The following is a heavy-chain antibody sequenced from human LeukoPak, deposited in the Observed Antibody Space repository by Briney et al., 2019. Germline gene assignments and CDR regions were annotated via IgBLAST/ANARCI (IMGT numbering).Heavy chain of an antibody. CDR1: GFTFSSYW. J-gene: IGHJ5*02. D-gene: IGHD6-19*01. CDR2: IKQDGSEK. Sequence: GGSLRLSCAASGFTFSSYWMSWVRQAPGKGLEWVANIKQDGSEKYYVDSAKGRFTISRDNAKNSLYLQMNSLRAEDTAVYYCARDRMISGWYNWFDPWGQGTLVTVSS. CDR3: ARDRMISGWYNWFDP. V-gene: IGHV3-7*03.